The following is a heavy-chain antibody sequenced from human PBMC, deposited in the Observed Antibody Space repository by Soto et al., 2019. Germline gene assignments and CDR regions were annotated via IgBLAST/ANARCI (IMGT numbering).Heavy chain of an antibody. V-gene: IGHV1-18*01. CDR3: ARSPPDYAYGSGGY. Sequence: ASVKVSCKASGYTFTSYGISWVRQAPGQGLEWMGWISAYNGNTNYAQKLQGRVTMTTDTSTSTAYMELRSLRSDDTAVYYCARSPPDYAYGSGGYWGQGTLVTVSS. CDR2: ISAYNGNT. D-gene: IGHD3-10*01. CDR1: GYTFTSYG. J-gene: IGHJ4*02.